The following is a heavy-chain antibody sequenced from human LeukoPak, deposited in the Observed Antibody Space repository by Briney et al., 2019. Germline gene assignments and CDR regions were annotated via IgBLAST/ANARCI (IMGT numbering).Heavy chain of an antibody. CDR1: GYTFTGYY. D-gene: IGHD7-27*01. J-gene: IGHJ3*02. Sequence: GASVKVSCKASGYTFTGYYMHWVRQAPGQGLKWMGWINPNSGGTNYAQEFQGRVTMTRDTSISTAYMELSRLRSDDTAVYYCARDGDAGAFDIWGQGTMVTVSS. V-gene: IGHV1-2*02. CDR2: INPNSGGT. CDR3: ARDGDAGAFDI.